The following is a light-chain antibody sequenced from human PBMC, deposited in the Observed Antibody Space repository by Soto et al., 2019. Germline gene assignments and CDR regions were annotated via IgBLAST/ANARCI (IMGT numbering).Light chain of an antibody. J-gene: IGKJ4*01. CDR1: QSVGYN. CDR3: QQYGDGPLT. CDR2: ATS. V-gene: IGKV3-15*01. Sequence: EIVLTQSPATLSVSPGERATLSCRASQSVGYNFAWYQQKPGQAPRLLIFATSTRATGVPARFSGSGSGTEFTLTISSLQAEDFAFYYCQQYGDGPLTFGGGAKVEIE.